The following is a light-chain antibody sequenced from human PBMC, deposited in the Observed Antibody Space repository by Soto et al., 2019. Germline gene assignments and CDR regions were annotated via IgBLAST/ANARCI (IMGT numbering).Light chain of an antibody. CDR3: QRHDNLTLT. CDR2: AAS. J-gene: IGKJ4*02. CDR1: KSISSY. V-gene: IGKV1-33*01. Sequence: DIHMNQATTSLSPSVVERVTVTCQASKSISSYLNWYQQKPGKGPKLLIYAASSLQSGVASRVSGSGSGTDFTFTISSLKPEDIATDVCQRHDNLTLTFGEGTKVDIK.